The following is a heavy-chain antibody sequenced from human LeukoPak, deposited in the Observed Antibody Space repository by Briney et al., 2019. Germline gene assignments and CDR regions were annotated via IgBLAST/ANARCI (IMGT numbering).Heavy chain of an antibody. Sequence: GASVKVSCKASGYTFTSYAINWVRQAPGQGLEWMGWMNPNSGSTDYAQKLQGRFTMTRDTSMSTAYLEMNSLRSEDTAMYFCAISRKPYYYDSSGRPRDAFDVWGQGTMVTVSS. CDR1: GYTFTSYA. D-gene: IGHD3-22*01. CDR3: AISRKPYYYDSSGRPRDAFDV. V-gene: IGHV1-8*02. CDR2: MNPNSGST. J-gene: IGHJ3*01.